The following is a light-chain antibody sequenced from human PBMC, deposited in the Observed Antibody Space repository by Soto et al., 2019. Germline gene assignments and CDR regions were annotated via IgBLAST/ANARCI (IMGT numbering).Light chain of an antibody. Sequence: ILMTKAPSSLCASVGDRVTSTCRASQSISSYLNWYQQKPGKAPKLLIYAASSLQSGVPSRFSGSGSGTDFTLTISSLQPEDFATYYCQQSYSTPYTFGQRTRPAIK. V-gene: IGKV1-39*01. J-gene: IGKJ5*01. CDR3: QQSYSTPYT. CDR1: QSISSY. CDR2: AAS.